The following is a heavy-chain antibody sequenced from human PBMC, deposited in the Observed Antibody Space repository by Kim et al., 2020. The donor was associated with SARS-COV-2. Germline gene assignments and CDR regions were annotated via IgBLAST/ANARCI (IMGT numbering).Heavy chain of an antibody. J-gene: IGHJ6*03. D-gene: IGHD5-12*01. V-gene: IGHV1-69*13. CDR1: GGTFSSYA. Sequence: SVKVSCKASGGTFSSYAISWVRQAPGQGLEWMGRIIPIFGTANYAQKFQGRVTITADESTSTAYMELSSLRSEDTAVYYCASAVATITLDYYYYMDVWGKGTTVTVSS. CDR3: ASAVATITLDYYYYMDV. CDR2: IIPIFGTA.